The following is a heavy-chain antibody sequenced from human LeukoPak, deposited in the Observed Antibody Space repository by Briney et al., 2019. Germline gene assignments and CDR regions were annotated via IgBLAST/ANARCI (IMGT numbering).Heavy chain of an antibody. CDR2: IFGSGGSA. Sequence: GGSLRLSCAASGFTFNSYAMYWVRQAPGKGLEWVSGIFGSGGSALYADSVKGRFTISRDNSKNTVYLQMDSLRVKDTAVYYCGKTTAGYSSGRYPGWPVDYWGQGTLVTVSS. CDR3: GKTTAGYSSGRYPGWPVDY. V-gene: IGHV3-23*01. CDR1: GFTFNSYA. J-gene: IGHJ4*02. D-gene: IGHD6-19*01.